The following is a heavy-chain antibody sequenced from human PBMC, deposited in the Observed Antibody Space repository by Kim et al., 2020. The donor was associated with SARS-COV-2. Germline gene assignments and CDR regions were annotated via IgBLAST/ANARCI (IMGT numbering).Heavy chain of an antibody. Sequence: SETLSLTCAVYGGSFSGYYWSWIRQPPGKGLEWVGEINHSGSTNYNPSLKSRVTISVDTSKNQFSLKLSSVTAADTAVYYCARVRLRGYSYGYGYWGQGTLVTVSS. CDR2: INHSGST. V-gene: IGHV4-34*01. CDR1: GGSFSGYY. J-gene: IGHJ4*02. CDR3: ARVRLRGYSYGYGY. D-gene: IGHD5-18*01.